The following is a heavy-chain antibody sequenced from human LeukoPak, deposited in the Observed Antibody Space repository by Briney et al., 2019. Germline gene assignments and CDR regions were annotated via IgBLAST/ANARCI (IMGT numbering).Heavy chain of an antibody. D-gene: IGHD3-3*01. V-gene: IGHV3-23*01. CDR1: GFTFSNYG. Sequence: GGSLRLSCAASGFTFSNYGVSWVRQAPGKGLEWVSAISGSGSSSYYADSVKGRFTISRDNSKNTLYLQINSLRAEDTAIYYCAKDQRTISTFDYWGQGTLVTVSS. CDR3: AKDQRTISTFDY. J-gene: IGHJ4*02. CDR2: ISGSGSSS.